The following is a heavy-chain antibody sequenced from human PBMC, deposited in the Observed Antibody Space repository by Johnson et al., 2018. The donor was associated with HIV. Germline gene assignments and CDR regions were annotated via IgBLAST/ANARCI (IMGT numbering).Heavy chain of an antibody. Sequence: VQLVESGGVAIQPGGSLRLSCAASGFSFDDYAMHWVRQAPGKGMEWVSLISWDGGDTYYADSVKGRFIISRDNSKESLYLQMNSRRVEDTALYFCAKDSDTYYYGSCDAFDIWGQGTMVTVSS. J-gene: IGHJ3*02. V-gene: IGHV3-43D*03. CDR3: AKDSDTYYYGSCDAFDI. D-gene: IGHD3-10*01. CDR2: ISWDGGDT. CDR1: GFSFDDYA.